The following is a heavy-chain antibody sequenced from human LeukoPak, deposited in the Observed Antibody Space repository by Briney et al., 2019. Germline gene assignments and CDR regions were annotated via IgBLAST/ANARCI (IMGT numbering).Heavy chain of an antibody. J-gene: IGHJ5*02. CDR1: GYTFTSYG. CDR2: ISAYNGNT. D-gene: IGHD1-14*01. CDR3: ARDPESTTQPNWFDP. Sequence: ASVKVSCKASGYTFTSYGISWVRQAPGQGLEWMGWISAYNGNTNYAQKLQGRVTMTTDTSTSTAYMELRSLRSDDTAVYYCARDPESTTQPNWFDPWGQGTLVTVSS. V-gene: IGHV1-18*01.